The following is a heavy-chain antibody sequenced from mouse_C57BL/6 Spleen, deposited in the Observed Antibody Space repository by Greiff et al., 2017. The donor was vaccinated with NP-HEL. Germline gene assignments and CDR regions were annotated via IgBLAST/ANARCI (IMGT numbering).Heavy chain of an antibody. CDR3: AINCDYVDY. J-gene: IGHJ2*01. V-gene: IGHV1-74*01. CDR1: GYTFTSYW. CDR2: IHPSDSDP. Sequence: QVQLQQPGAELVKPGASVKVSCKASGYTFTSYWMHWVKQTPGQGLEWIGRIHPSDSDPNYNQTFKGKATLTVDKSSSTDYMQLSSLTSEDSAVYYCAINCDYVDYWGQGTTLTVSS.